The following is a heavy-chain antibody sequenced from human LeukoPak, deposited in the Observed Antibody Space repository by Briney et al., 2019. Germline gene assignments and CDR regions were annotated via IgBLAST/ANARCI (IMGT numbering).Heavy chain of an antibody. CDR3: AYLPGIAVAGTGYYYYYMDV. V-gene: IGHV3-74*01. J-gene: IGHJ6*03. CDR1: GFTFSNYW. CDR2: INSDGINT. Sequence: GGSLRLSCAASGFTFSNYWMHWVRQAPGKGLVWVSRINSDGINTSYADSVKGRFTISRDNAKNTLNLQMNSLRAEDTAVYYCAYLPGIAVAGTGYYYYYMDVWGKGTTVTVSS. D-gene: IGHD6-19*01.